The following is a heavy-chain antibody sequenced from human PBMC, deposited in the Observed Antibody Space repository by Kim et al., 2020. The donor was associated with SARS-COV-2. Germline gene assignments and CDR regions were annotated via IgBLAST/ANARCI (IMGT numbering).Heavy chain of an antibody. J-gene: IGHJ4*02. CDR1: GFTFSSYG. D-gene: IGHD3-22*01. Sequence: GGSLRLSCAASGFTFSSYGMHWVRQAPGKGLEWVAVIWYDGSNKYYADSVKGRFTISRDNSKNTLYLQMNSLRAEDTAVYYCARDSHDYYDSSGSGTEGVELDYWGQGTLVTVSS. V-gene: IGHV3-33*01. CDR3: ARDSHDYYDSSGSGTEGVELDY. CDR2: IWYDGSNK.